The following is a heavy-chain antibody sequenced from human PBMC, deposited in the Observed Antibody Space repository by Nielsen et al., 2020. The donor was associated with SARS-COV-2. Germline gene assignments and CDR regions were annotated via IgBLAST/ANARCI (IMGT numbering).Heavy chain of an antibody. CDR3: ARLNRRILTPLALASLRFDY. CDR2: IYYSGIT. V-gene: IGHV4-39*01. J-gene: IGHJ4*02. D-gene: IGHD3-3*02. Sequence: SETLSLTCTVSGDSMRSSDYYWALIRQPPGKGLEWIGSIYYSGITYYNSSLKRPVSMSVDTPNNQFSLRLSSVTAADTAVYYCARLNRRILTPLALASLRFDYWGQGTLVTVSS. CDR1: GDSMRSSDYY.